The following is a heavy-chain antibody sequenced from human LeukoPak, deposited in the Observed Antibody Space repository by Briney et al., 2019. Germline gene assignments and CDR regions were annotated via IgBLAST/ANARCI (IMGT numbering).Heavy chain of an antibody. D-gene: IGHD3-10*01. CDR2: FDPEDGET. J-gene: IGHJ3*02. Sequence: ASVKVSCKVSGYTLTELSMHWVRQAPGKGLEWMGGFDPEDGETIYAQKFQGRVTMTEDTSTDTAYMELRSLRSDDTAVYYCASGYYGSGSYYDPDDAFDIWGQGTMVTVSS. CDR1: GYTLTELS. V-gene: IGHV1-24*01. CDR3: ASGYYGSGSYYDPDDAFDI.